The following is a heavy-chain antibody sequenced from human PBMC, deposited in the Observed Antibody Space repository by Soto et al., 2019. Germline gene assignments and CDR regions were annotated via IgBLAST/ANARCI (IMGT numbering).Heavy chain of an antibody. CDR1: GYTFTSYG. CDR2: ISAYNGNT. Sequence: ASVKVSCKASGYTFTSYGISWVRQAPGQGLVWMGWISAYNGNTNYAQKLQGRVTMTTDTSTSTAYMELRSLRSDDTAVYYCARDCSSTSCYSDYYGMDVWGQGTTVTVSS. CDR3: ARDCSSTSCYSDYYGMDV. V-gene: IGHV1-18*01. D-gene: IGHD2-2*01. J-gene: IGHJ6*02.